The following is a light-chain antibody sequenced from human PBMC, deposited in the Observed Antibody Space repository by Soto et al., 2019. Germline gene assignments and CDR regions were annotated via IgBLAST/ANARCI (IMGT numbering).Light chain of an antibody. CDR1: QGISSW. Sequence: DIQMTQSPSSVSASVGDRVTITCRASQGISSWLAWYQQKPGQAPKLLIYTASTLQSGVPSRFSGSGFGTEFTLTIISLQPEDFATYYCQHAKSFPLTFGQGTRLEIK. V-gene: IGKV1-12*01. CDR2: TAS. CDR3: QHAKSFPLT. J-gene: IGKJ5*01.